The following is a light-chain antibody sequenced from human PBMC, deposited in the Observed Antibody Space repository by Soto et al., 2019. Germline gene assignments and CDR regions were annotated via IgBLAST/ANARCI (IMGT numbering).Light chain of an antibody. Sequence: EIVLTQSPASLSLSPGDRVTLSCRASQRIGTYLAWYQQKPGQPPRLLIYDASNRATGIPARFGGGGSGTDFTLTISRIEPEDFAVYYCQLRFNWPTFGQGTKVEVK. CDR3: QLRFNWPT. CDR1: QRIGTY. CDR2: DAS. V-gene: IGKV3-11*01. J-gene: IGKJ1*01.